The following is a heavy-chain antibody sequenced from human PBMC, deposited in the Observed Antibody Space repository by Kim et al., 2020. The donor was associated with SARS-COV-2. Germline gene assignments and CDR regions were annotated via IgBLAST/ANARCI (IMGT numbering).Heavy chain of an antibody. V-gene: IGHV1-69*13. J-gene: IGHJ3*02. CDR3: ARGTSYDILTGHPAAFDI. Sequence: SVKVSCKASVGTFSSYAISWVRQATGQGLEWMGGIIPIFGTANYAQKFQGRVTITADESTSTAYMELSSLRSEDTAVYYCARGTSYDILTGHPAAFDIWGQETTVTVSS. CDR2: IIPIFGTA. D-gene: IGHD3-9*01. CDR1: VGTFSSYA.